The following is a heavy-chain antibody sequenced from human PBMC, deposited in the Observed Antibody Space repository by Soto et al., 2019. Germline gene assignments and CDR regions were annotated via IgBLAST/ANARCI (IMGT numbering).Heavy chain of an antibody. V-gene: IGHV3-30-3*01. Sequence: QEQLVESGGGVVQPGRSLRLSCAASGFTFSNYAMHWVRQAPGKGLEGVAHISNAGGNKYYADSVKGRFTISRDNSKNTLYLQVNSLRVEDTAVYYCARGVVLGDYDSVWGTYRLQTFDSWGQGTMVTLSS. J-gene: IGHJ3*02. CDR3: ARGVVLGDYDSVWGTYRLQTFDS. D-gene: IGHD3-16*02. CDR1: GFTFSNYA. CDR2: ISNAGGNK.